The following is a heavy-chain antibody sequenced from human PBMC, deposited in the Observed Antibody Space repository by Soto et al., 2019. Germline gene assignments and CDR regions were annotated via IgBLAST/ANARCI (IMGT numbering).Heavy chain of an antibody. CDR2: PYYSGST. CDR3: ARDPTP. V-gene: IGHV4-31*03. Sequence: QVQLQESGPGLVKPSQTLSLTCTVSGGSISSGGYYWSWIRQHPGKGLEWIGHPYYSGSTSYNPTLXRXLTTSVDTSKNQFSLKLSSVTAADTAVYYCARDPTPWGQGTLVTVSS. CDR1: GGSISSGGYY. J-gene: IGHJ5*02.